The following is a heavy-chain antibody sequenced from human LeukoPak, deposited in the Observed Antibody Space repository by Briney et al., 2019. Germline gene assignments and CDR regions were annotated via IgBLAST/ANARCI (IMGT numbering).Heavy chain of an antibody. V-gene: IGHV4-4*07. D-gene: IGHD5-18*01. CDR1: GGSISSYY. Sequence: SETLSLTCTVSGGSISSYYWSWIRQPAGKGLEWIGRIYTSGSTNYNPSLKSRVTMSVDTSKNQFSLKLSSVTAADTAVYCCAGHRGLGYSSGYWFDPWGQGTLVTVSS. CDR3: AGHRGLGYSSGYWFDP. CDR2: IYTSGST. J-gene: IGHJ5*02.